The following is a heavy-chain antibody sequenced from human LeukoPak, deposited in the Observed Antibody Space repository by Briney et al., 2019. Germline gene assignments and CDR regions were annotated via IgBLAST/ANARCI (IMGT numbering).Heavy chain of an antibody. CDR2: ISTSGRAI. Sequence: GGSLRLSCAASGFVFSTYGMNWVRQAPGKGLEWVSYISTSGRAIFYADSVKGRFTISRDNAKNSLFLQMNSLRDEDTAVYYCARVPLYDRSGYYFDYWGLGTLVTVSS. CDR3: ARVPLYDRSGYYFDY. CDR1: GFVFSTYG. J-gene: IGHJ4*02. V-gene: IGHV3-48*02. D-gene: IGHD3-22*01.